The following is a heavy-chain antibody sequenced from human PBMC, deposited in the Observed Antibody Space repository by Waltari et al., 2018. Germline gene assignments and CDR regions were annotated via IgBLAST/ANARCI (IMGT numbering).Heavy chain of an antibody. CDR3: ARDFRGRIIAARLGAFDI. J-gene: IGHJ3*02. D-gene: IGHD6-6*01. CDR1: GGSISSSSYY. V-gene: IGHV4-39*07. Sequence: QLQLQESGPGLVKPSETLSLTCTVSGGSISSSSYYWGWIRQPPGKGLEWVGSIYYSGSTAYTPSLKSRVTISVDTSKNQFSLKLSSVTAADTAVYYCARDFRGRIIAARLGAFDIWGQGTMVTVSS. CDR2: IYYSGST.